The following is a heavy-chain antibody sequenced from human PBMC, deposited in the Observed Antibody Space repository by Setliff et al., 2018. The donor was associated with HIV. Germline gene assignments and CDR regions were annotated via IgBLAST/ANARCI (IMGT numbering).Heavy chain of an antibody. D-gene: IGHD3-22*01. V-gene: IGHV3-21*06. Sequence: PGGSLRLSCVASGFVFRNYNMDWVRQAPGKGLEWVPSVSSDGRYIYYADSVRGRFTISRDDAKSSLYLQMYSLRAEDTAIYYCARDRASSAYYSHFDYWGQGNMVTVSS. CDR1: GFVFRNYN. J-gene: IGHJ4*02. CDR2: VSSDGRYI. CDR3: ARDRASSAYYSHFDY.